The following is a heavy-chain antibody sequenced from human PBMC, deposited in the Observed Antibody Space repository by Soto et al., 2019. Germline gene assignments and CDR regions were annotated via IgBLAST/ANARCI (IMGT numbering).Heavy chain of an antibody. Sequence: TLSLTCAVSGGSFNGYYWNWIRQPPGKGLEWIGEINHTGGTHYNPSLKSRVTMSVDTSKNQFSLRLSSVTAADTAIYYCATRITVFGLLIPPFDPWGQGTQVTVSS. CDR1: GGSFNGYY. CDR2: INHTGGT. V-gene: IGHV4-34*01. D-gene: IGHD3-3*01. J-gene: IGHJ5*02. CDR3: ATRITVFGLLIPPFDP.